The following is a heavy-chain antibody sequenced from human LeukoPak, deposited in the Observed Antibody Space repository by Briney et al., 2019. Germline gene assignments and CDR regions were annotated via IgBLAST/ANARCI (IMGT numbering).Heavy chain of an antibody. V-gene: IGHV3-43*02. CDR2: ISGDGGST. J-gene: IGHJ4*02. D-gene: IGHD3-10*01. Sequence: GGSLGLSCAASGLTFDDYAMHWVRQAPGKGLEWVSLISGDGGSTYYADSVKGRFTIFRDNSKNSLYLQMNSLRTEDTAFYYCAKVRNRVSSGYDYFDYWGQGTLVTVSS. CDR3: AKVRNRVSSGYDYFDY. CDR1: GLTFDDYA.